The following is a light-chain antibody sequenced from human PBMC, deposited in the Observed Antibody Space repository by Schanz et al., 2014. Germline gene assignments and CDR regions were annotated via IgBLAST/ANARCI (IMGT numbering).Light chain of an antibody. J-gene: IGLJ3*02. V-gene: IGLV2-11*01. CDR3: AAWDDSLNGV. Sequence: QSALTQPRSVSGSPGQSVTISCTGTSSDIGAYNFVSWYQQHPGKAPKLMIYDVSKRPSGVPDRFSGSKSGNTASLTISGLQAEDEADYYCAAWDDSLNGVFGGGTKLTVL. CDR2: DVS. CDR1: SSDIGAYNF.